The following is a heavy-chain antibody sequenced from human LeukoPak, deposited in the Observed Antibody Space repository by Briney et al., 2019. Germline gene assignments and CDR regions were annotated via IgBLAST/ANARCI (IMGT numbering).Heavy chain of an antibody. CDR1: GFTFSSYW. D-gene: IGHD1-26*01. V-gene: IGHV3-7*01. Sequence: GGSLRLSCAASGFTFSSYWTSWVRQAPGKGLEWVANIKQDGSEKYYVDSVKGRFTISRDNAKNSLYLQMNSLRAEDTAVYYCARVGGSYRRYYYYGMDVWGQGTTVTVSS. CDR2: IKQDGSEK. J-gene: IGHJ6*02. CDR3: ARVGGSYRRYYYYGMDV.